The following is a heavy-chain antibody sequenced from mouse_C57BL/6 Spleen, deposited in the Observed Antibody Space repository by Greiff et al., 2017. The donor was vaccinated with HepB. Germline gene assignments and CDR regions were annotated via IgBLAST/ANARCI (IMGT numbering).Heavy chain of an antibody. D-gene: IGHD2-4*01. CDR3: ARPRDYDGDWDFDV. V-gene: IGHV5-17*01. Sequence: EVQVVESGGGLVKPGGSLKLSCAASGFTFSDYGMHWVRQAPEKGLEWVAYISSGSSTIYYADTVKGRFTISRDNAKNTLFLQMTSLRSEDTAMYYCARPRDYDGDWDFDVWGTGTTVTVSS. CDR2: ISSGSSTI. J-gene: IGHJ1*03. CDR1: GFTFSDYG.